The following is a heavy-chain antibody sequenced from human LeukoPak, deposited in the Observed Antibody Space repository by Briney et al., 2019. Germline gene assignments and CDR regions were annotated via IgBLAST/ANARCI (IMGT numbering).Heavy chain of an antibody. J-gene: IGHJ4*02. CDR3: ARRYNWNDRWD. Sequence: PAETLSLTCTVSGGSISSTNYYWGWFRQPPGKGLEWIGSIYYSGSTYYNPSLKSRLTISLDTSKNQFSLRLSSVTAADTAFYYCARRYNWNDRWDWGQGTLVTVSP. V-gene: IGHV4-39*07. CDR1: GGSISSTNYY. D-gene: IGHD1-1*01. CDR2: IYYSGST.